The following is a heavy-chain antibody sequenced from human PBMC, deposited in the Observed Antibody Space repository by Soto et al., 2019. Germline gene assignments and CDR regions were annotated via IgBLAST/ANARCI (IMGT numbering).Heavy chain of an antibody. CDR1: GFTFGDYW. Sequence: EVQLVESGGALVQPGGSLRLSCAASGFTFGDYWMSWVLQAPGQGLEWVANIKQEGNEKYYVDSVKGRFAISRDNSKSSLYLQMSSLRAEDTAGYYCARDKGCTGGRTYYFDHWGQGILVNVSS. V-gene: IGHV3-7*01. J-gene: IGHJ4*02. D-gene: IGHD2-15*01. CDR3: ARDKGCTGGRTYYFDH. CDR2: IKQEGNEK.